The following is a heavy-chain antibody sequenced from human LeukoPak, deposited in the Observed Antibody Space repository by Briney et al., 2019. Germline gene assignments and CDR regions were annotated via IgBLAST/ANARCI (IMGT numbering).Heavy chain of an antibody. CDR1: GFTFSSYW. CDR2: IKQDGSEE. V-gene: IGHV3-7*01. D-gene: IGHD3-10*02. CDR3: AELGITMIGGV. Sequence: AGGSLRLSCAASGFTFSSYWMSWVRQAPGKGLEWVANIKQDGSEENYVDSVKGRFTISRDNAKNSLYLQMNSLRAEDTAVYYCAELGITMIGGVWGQGTLVTVSS. J-gene: IGHJ4*02.